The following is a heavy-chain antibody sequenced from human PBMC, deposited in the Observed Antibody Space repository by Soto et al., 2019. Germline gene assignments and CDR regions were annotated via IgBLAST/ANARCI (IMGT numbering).Heavy chain of an antibody. CDR3: ARAGAYCGGDCRSWWAFDI. Sequence: QLQLQESGSGLVKPSQTLSLTCAVSGGSISSGGYSWSWIRQPPGKGLEWIGYIYHSGRTYYNPSLKRRGTISIDSSKNQFSQQLSSVTAADTAVYYCARAGAYCGGDCRSWWAFDIWGQGTMVTVSS. CDR1: GGSISSGGYS. D-gene: IGHD2-21*02. J-gene: IGHJ3*02. CDR2: IYHSGRT. V-gene: IGHV4-30-2*01.